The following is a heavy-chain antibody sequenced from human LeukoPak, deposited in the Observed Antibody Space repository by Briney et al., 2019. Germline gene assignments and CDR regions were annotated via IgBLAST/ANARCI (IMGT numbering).Heavy chain of an antibody. D-gene: IGHD3-10*01. CDR2: ISGSGGST. V-gene: IGHV3-23*01. CDR3: AKDLGLLWFGESFLFDY. CDR1: GFTFSSYE. J-gene: IGHJ4*02. Sequence: PGGSLRLSCAASGFTFSSYEMNWVRQAPGKGLEWVSAISGSGGSTYYADSVKGRFTISRDNSKNTLYLQMNSLRAEDTAVYYCAKDLGLLWFGESFLFDYWGQGTLVTVSS.